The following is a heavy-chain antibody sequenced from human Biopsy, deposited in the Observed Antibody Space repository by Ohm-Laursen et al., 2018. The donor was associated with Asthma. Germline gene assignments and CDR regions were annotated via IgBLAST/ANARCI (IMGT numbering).Heavy chain of an antibody. CDR3: ARKAGSCISRTCYSLDF. CDR2: INSVFGTT. Sequence: VSSVKVSCKSLGGTFNTYVIGWVRQAPGQGLEWMGGINSVFGTTTYPQKFQDRVTITADDSTSTVYMELSSLRSEDTAVYYCARKAGSCISRTCYSLDFWGQGTLVTVSP. J-gene: IGHJ4*02. D-gene: IGHD2-2*01. CDR1: GGTFNTYV. V-gene: IGHV1-69*01.